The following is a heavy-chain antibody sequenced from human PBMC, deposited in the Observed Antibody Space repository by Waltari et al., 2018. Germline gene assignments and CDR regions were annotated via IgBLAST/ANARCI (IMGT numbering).Heavy chain of an antibody. CDR3: ARGRVVAAF. CDR2: MNPNSGNT. D-gene: IGHD2-15*01. CDR1: GYTCTSYD. V-gene: IGHV1-8*01. J-gene: IGHJ1*01. Sequence: QVQLVQSGAEVRKPGASVKVSCKASGYTCTSYDSNWVRQATGQGLEWTGWMNPNSGNTGYAQKFQGRVTMTRNTSISTAYMEPSSLRSEATAVYYCARGRVVAAFWGHGTLVTVSS.